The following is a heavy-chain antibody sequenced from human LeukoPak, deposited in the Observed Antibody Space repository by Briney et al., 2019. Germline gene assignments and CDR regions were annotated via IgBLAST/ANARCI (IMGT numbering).Heavy chain of an antibody. Sequence: PSETLSLTCTVSGYSISSGYYWGWIRQPPGKGLEWIGEINHSGSTNYNPSLKSRVTISVDTSKNQFSLKLSSVTAADTAVYYCARRRLRYFDWLGQGTLVTVSS. V-gene: IGHV4-38-2*02. CDR3: ARRRLRYFDW. CDR1: GYSISSGYY. CDR2: INHSGST. J-gene: IGHJ4*02. D-gene: IGHD3-9*01.